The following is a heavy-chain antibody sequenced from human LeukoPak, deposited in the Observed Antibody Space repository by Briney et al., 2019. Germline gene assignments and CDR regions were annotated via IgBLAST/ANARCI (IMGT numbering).Heavy chain of an antibody. Sequence: GGSLRLSCAASGFTFSSYGMHWVRQAPGKGLEWVAFIRYDGSNKYYADSVKGRFTISRDNSKNTLYLQMNSLRAEDTAVYYCAKDILTLNHRGLFDYWGQGTLVTVSS. CDR1: GFTFSSYG. CDR2: IRYDGSNK. D-gene: IGHD1-14*01. V-gene: IGHV3-30*02. CDR3: AKDILTLNHRGLFDY. J-gene: IGHJ4*02.